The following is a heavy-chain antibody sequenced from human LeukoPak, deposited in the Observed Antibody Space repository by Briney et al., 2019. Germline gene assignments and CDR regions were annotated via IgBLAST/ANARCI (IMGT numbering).Heavy chain of an antibody. CDR1: GYTFTGYY. D-gene: IGHD5-12*01. J-gene: IGHJ3*02. CDR2: INPNSGGT. V-gene: IGHV1-2*02. Sequence: GASVKVSCKASGYTFTGYYMHWVRQAPGQGLEWMGWINPNSGGTNYAQKFQGRVTMTRDTSISTAYMELSRLRSDDTAVYYCARFGSGVATGMDAFDIWGQGTMVTVSS. CDR3: ARFGSGVATGMDAFDI.